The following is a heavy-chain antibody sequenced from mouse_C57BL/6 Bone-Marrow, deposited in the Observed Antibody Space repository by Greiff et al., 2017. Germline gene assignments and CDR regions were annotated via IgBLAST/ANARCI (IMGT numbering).Heavy chain of an antibody. CDR3: TSYGSSYEAMDY. J-gene: IGHJ4*01. D-gene: IGHD1-1*01. CDR1: GFNIKDDY. Sequence: DVKLQESGAELVRPGASVKLSCTASGFNIKDDYMHWVKQRPEQGLEWIGWIDPENGDTEYASKFQGKATITADTSSNTAYLQLSSLTSEDTAVYYCTSYGSSYEAMDYWGQGTSVTVSS. V-gene: IGHV14-4*01. CDR2: IDPENGDT.